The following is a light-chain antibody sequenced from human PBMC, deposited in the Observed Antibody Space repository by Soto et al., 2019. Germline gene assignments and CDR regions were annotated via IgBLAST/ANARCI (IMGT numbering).Light chain of an antibody. J-gene: IGKJ4*01. CDR3: QQYGSSPLT. Sequence: EIVLTQSPRTLSLSPGERATLSCRASQSVSSSYLAWYQQKPGQAPRVLIYGASSRATGIPDRFSGSGSGTDFTLTNSRLEPEDFAVYYCQQYGSSPLTFGGGTKVDFK. CDR1: QSVSSSY. CDR2: GAS. V-gene: IGKV3-20*01.